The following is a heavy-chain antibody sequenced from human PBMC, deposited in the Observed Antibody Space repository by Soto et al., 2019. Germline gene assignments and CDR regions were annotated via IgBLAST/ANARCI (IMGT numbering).Heavy chain of an antibody. CDR2: IYWNDDK. CDR1: GFSLSTSGVG. Sequence: QITLKESGPTLVKPTQTLTLTCTFSGFSLSTSGVGVGWIRQPPGKALEWLALIYWNDDKRYSPSLKSRLTNNKDPSQNQVVLTKTNMDPVDTATYYCAPHNWNYDRNWFDPWGQGTLVTVSS. J-gene: IGHJ5*02. CDR3: APHNWNYDRNWFDP. V-gene: IGHV2-5*01. D-gene: IGHD1-7*01.